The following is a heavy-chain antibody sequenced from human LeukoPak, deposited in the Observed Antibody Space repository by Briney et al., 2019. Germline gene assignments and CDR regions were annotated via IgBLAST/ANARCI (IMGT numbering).Heavy chain of an antibody. J-gene: IGHJ4*02. CDR2: TGPSDSYS. Sequence: GESLRISCKGSGYSLSSYSITWVGQMPAKGLEWMGTTGPSDSYSHYSPSLERHVNISADKAISPAYVQWSSLKPSDTAIHYCATCGRWFGSPYWGQGTLVTVSS. V-gene: IGHV5-10-1*01. CDR3: ATCGRWFGSPY. CDR1: GYSLSSYS. D-gene: IGHD3-10*01.